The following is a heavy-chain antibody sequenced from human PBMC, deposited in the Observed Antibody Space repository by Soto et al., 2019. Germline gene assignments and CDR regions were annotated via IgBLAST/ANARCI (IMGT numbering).Heavy chain of an antibody. J-gene: IGHJ4*02. CDR3: ARGLDGSSWDYYLDY. V-gene: IGHV3-11*04. Sequence: GSLRLSCAASGFTLSDYYMSWVRQAPGKGLEWIAYIDAGGDNIKYADSVKGRFTVSRDNAKNTVYLQMNSLRVEDTAVYYCARGLDGSSWDYYLDYWGQGTLVTVSS. CDR1: GFTLSDYY. D-gene: IGHD6-13*01. CDR2: IDAGGDNI.